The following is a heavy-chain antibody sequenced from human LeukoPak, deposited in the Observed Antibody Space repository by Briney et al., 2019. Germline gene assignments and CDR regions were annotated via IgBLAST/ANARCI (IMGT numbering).Heavy chain of an antibody. CDR1: GGTFSSYA. CDR3: ARKDDSSGYYWFYFDY. CDR2: IIPIFGTA. Sequence: SVKVSCKASGGTFSSYAISWVRQAPGQGLEWMGGIIPIFGTANYAQKFQGRVTITADESTSTAYIELSSLRSEDTAVYYCARKDDSSGYYWFYFDYWGQGTLVTVSS. D-gene: IGHD3-22*01. V-gene: IGHV1-69*01. J-gene: IGHJ4*02.